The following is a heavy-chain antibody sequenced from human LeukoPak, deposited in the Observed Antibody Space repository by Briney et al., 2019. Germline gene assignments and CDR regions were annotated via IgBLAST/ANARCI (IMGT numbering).Heavy chain of an antibody. J-gene: IGHJ6*03. Sequence: GRSLRLSCAASGFMFDDYATHWVRQAPGKGLEWVSGISWNSGRIGYADSVKGRFTISRDNAKNSLYLQMNSLRAEDTALYYCARALSSSSGRYYYYMDVWGKGTTVTVSS. V-gene: IGHV3-9*01. D-gene: IGHD6-6*01. CDR2: ISWNSGRI. CDR1: GFMFDDYA. CDR3: ARALSSSSGRYYYYMDV.